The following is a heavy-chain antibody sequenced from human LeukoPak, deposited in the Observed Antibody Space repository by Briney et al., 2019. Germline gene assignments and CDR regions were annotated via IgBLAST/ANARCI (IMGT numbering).Heavy chain of an antibody. CDR2: IYYTENT. V-gene: IGHV4-39*01. D-gene: IGHD6-6*01. CDR3: ASGYRSSSFDY. Sequence: PSETLSLTCTVSGGSISSNSFYWGWIRQPPGKGLEWIGSIYYTENTYYSPSLKSRVTMSVDTSKNQFSLKLSSVTAADTAVYYGASGYRSSSFDYWGPGTLVTVSS. CDR1: GGSISSNSFY. J-gene: IGHJ4*02.